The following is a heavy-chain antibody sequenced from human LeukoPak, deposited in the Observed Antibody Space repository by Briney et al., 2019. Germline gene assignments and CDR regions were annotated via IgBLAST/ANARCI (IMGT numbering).Heavy chain of an antibody. CDR2: IYSGGST. V-gene: IGHV3-53*01. CDR3: ARGPPYYYDSSGYFDY. CDR1: GFTDSSNY. Sequence: GGSLRLSCAASGFTDSSNYMSWVRQAPGKGLAGVSVIYSGGSTYYADSVKGRFTISRDNSKNTLYLQMNSLRAEDTAVYYCARGPPYYYDSSGYFDYWGQGTLVTVSS. D-gene: IGHD3-22*01. J-gene: IGHJ4*02.